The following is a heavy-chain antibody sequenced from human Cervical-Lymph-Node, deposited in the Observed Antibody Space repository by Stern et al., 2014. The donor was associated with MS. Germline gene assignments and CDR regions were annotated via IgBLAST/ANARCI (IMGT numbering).Heavy chain of an antibody. CDR3: ARTYDSSGYGLDY. CDR2: IYPGDSDT. Sequence: EVHLVESGAAVKKSGESLKIYCEASGYTFTAYWIGWVRQMPGKGLEWMGTIYPGDSDTRYSPSFQGRVTISADKSITTAYLQWSSLKASDSAIYYCARTYDSSGYGLDYWGQGTVVTVSS. J-gene: IGHJ4*02. V-gene: IGHV5-51*03. CDR1: GYTFTAYW. D-gene: IGHD3-22*01.